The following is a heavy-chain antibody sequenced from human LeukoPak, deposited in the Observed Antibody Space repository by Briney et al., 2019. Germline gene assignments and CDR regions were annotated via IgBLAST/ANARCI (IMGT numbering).Heavy chain of an antibody. J-gene: IGHJ3*02. CDR3: AKNAGTSFTVHAFDI. CDR1: GFTFSSYA. Sequence: GGSLRLSCAASGFTFSSYAMSWVGRVQGKGLEWASATSGSGGTTYYADSVKGRFTISRDNSKNTLYLQMNSLRAEDTAVYYCAKNAGTSFTVHAFDIWGQGTMVTVSS. CDR2: TSGSGGTT. D-gene: IGHD3-10*01. V-gene: IGHV3-23*01.